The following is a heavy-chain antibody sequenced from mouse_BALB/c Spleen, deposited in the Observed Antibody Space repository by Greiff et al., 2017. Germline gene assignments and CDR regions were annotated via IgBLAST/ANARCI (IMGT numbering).Heavy chain of an antibody. CDR1: GFTFSDYY. V-gene: IGHV5-4*02. Sequence: DVMLVESGGGLVKPGGSLKLSCAASGFTFSDYYMYWVRQTPEKRLEWVATISDGGSYTYYPDSVKGRFTISRDNAKNNLYLQMSSLKSEDTAMYYCARGWLPYAMDYWGQGTSVTVSS. CDR2: ISDGGSYT. CDR3: ARGWLPYAMDY. J-gene: IGHJ4*01. D-gene: IGHD2-3*01.